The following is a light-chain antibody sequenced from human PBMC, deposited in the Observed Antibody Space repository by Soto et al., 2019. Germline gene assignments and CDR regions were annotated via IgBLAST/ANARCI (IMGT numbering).Light chain of an antibody. Sequence: EILSTQSSGSISFPPGDIATVSCSASQTVSNNYLAWCQQKPGQAPRLLIYDASNRATGIPARFSGSGSGTDFTLTISSLQPEDFAVYYCQQRSNWPSITVGQGTQLEIK. V-gene: IGKV3-11*01. CDR3: QQRSNWPSIT. CDR2: DAS. CDR1: QTVSNNY. J-gene: IGKJ5*01.